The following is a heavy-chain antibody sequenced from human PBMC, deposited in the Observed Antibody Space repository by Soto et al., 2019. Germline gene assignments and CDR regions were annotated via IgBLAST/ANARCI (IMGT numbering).Heavy chain of an antibody. CDR2: IYPGDSDT. CDR1: GYSFTSYC. V-gene: IGHV5-51*01. CDR3: ARQGPRNYYYYGMDV. J-gene: IGHJ6*02. Sequence: VESLKISCKGSGYSFTSYCIGWVRQMPGKGLEWMGIIYPGDSDTRYSPSFQGQVTISADKSISTAYLQWSSLKASDTAMYYCARQGPRNYYYYGMDVWGQGTTVTVS.